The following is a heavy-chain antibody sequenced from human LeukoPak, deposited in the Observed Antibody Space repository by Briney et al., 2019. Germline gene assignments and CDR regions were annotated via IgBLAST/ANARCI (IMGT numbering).Heavy chain of an antibody. Sequence: ASVKVSCKASGGTFSSYAISWVRQAPGQGLEWMGGIIPIFGTANYAQKFQGRVTITADESTSTAYMELSSLRSEDTAVYYCARDYYGSGGYYKPFDYWGQGTLVTVSS. CDR3: ARDYYGSGGYYKPFDY. V-gene: IGHV1-69*13. CDR1: GGTFSSYA. J-gene: IGHJ4*02. D-gene: IGHD3-10*01. CDR2: IIPIFGTA.